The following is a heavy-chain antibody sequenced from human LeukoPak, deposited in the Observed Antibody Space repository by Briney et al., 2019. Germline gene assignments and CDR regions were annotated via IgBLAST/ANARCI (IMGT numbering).Heavy chain of an antibody. D-gene: IGHD2-2*02. CDR2: IYYSGST. Sequence: SETLSLTCTVSGGSISSSSYYWGWIRQPPGKGLEWIGSIYYSGSTYYNPSLKSRVTISVDTSKNQFSLKLSSVTAADTAVHYCARDPYPFPYFDYWGQGTLVTVSS. CDR1: GGSISSSSYY. V-gene: IGHV4-39*07. CDR3: ARDPYPFPYFDY. J-gene: IGHJ4*02.